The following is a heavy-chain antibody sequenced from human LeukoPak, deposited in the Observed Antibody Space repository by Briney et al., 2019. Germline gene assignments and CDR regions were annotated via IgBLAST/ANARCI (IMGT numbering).Heavy chain of an antibody. D-gene: IGHD3-10*01. CDR2: VWYDGTNK. J-gene: IGHJ5*02. Sequence: GGSLRLSCAASGFTFSSYAMHWVRQAPGKGLEWVSVVWYDGTNKYYADSVKGRFTISRDNSKNTLYLQMNSLRAEDTAVYYCARGPGGSGSYTLTENWFDPWDQGTLVTVSS. CDR1: GFTFSSYA. CDR3: ARGPGGSGSYTLTENWFDP. V-gene: IGHV3-33*08.